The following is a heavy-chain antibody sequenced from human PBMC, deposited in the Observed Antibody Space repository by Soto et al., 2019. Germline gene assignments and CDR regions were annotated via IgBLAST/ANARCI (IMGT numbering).Heavy chain of an antibody. D-gene: IGHD2-2*01. Sequence: ALVKVSCKASCYTFPRYGIIWGRQAPGQGLEWMGWISAYNGNTNYAQKLQGRVTMTTDTSTSTAYMELRSLRSDDTAVYYCARAFADIVVVPAAHMDVWGKGTTVTVSS. V-gene: IGHV1-18*01. CDR3: ARAFADIVVVPAAHMDV. J-gene: IGHJ6*03. CDR1: CYTFPRYG. CDR2: ISAYNGNT.